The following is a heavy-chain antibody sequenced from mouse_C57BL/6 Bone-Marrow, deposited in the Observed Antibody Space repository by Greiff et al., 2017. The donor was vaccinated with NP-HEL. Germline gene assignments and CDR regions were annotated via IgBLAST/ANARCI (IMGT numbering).Heavy chain of an antibody. J-gene: IGHJ2*01. CDR2: IDPENGDT. CDR3: RGSHFDY. Sequence: EVMLVESGAELVRPGASVKLSCTASGFNIKDDYMHWVKQRPEQGLEWIGWIDPENGDTEYASKFQGKATITADTSSNTAYLQLSSLTSEDTAVYYCRGSHFDYWGQGTTLTVSS. D-gene: IGHD1-1*01. V-gene: IGHV14-4*01. CDR1: GFNIKDDY.